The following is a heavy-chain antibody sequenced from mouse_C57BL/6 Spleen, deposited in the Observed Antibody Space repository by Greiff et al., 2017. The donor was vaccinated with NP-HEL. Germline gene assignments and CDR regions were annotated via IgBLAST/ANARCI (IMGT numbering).Heavy chain of an antibody. D-gene: IGHD2-4*01. CDR2: IDPSDSYT. CDR3: ARSGYDYDGFAY. CDR1: GYTFTSYW. Sequence: VQLQQPGAELVMPGASVKLSCKASGYTFTSYWMHWVKQRPGQGLEWIGEIDPSDSYTNYNQKFKGKSTLTVDKSSSTAYMQLSSLTSEDSAVYYCARSGYDYDGFAYWGQGTLVTVSA. J-gene: IGHJ3*01. V-gene: IGHV1-69*01.